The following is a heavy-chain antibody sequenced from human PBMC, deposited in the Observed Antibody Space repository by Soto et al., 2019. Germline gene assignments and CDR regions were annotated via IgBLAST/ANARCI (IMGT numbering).Heavy chain of an antibody. CDR1: GGTFSTSA. J-gene: IGHJ6*02. CDR3: ASGKDRLQLGGNYYYFLDV. Sequence: QVQLVQSGAEVKKPGSSVKVSCKASGGTFSTSAISWVRQAPGQGLEWVGGIMPVFPTPDYAQKFQGRATITADESTTTAYLELTSLRTDDTAVYYCASGKDRLQLGGNYYYFLDVWGQGTAITVSS. D-gene: IGHD1-1*01. V-gene: IGHV1-69*12. CDR2: IMPVFPTP.